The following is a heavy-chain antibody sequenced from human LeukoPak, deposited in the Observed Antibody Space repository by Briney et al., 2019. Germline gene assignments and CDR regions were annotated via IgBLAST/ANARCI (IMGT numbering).Heavy chain of an antibody. CDR1: GFSFGSYS. Sequence: PGGSLRLSCAVSGFSFGSYSMNWVRQAPGKGLEWVSSITSSGSYINYADSVKGRFTTSRDNAKNSLYLQMNSLRPEDTAVYYCARKGYYASGTFDIWGQGTMVTVSS. CDR2: ITSSGSYI. CDR3: ARKGYYASGTFDI. D-gene: IGHD3-22*01. V-gene: IGHV3-21*01. J-gene: IGHJ3*02.